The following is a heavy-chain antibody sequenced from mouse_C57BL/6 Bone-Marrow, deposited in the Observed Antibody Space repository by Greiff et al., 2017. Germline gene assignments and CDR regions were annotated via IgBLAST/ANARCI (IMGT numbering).Heavy chain of an antibody. D-gene: IGHD1-1*01. V-gene: IGHV5-9-1*02. CDR3: TRGAYYGSFYYYAMDY. Sequence: EVQGVESGEGLVKPGGSLKLSCAASGFTFSSYAMSWVRQTPEKRLEWVAYISSGGDYIYYADPVKGRFTISRDNARNTLYLQMSSLKSEDTAMYYCTRGAYYGSFYYYAMDYWGQGTSVTVSS. J-gene: IGHJ4*01. CDR2: ISSGGDYI. CDR1: GFTFSSYA.